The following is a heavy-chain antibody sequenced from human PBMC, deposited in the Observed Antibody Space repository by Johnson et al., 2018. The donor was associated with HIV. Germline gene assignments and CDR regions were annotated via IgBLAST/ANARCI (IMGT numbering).Heavy chain of an antibody. J-gene: IGHJ3*02. CDR3: ATSGSHFAFDI. Sequence: VQLVESGGGVVQPGRSLRLSCAASGFTFSSYGMHWVRQAPGKGLEWVAVIWYDDSNEYYGESVKGRFTISRDNSKNTLYLQMSSLRAEDTAVYYCATSGSHFAFDIWGQGTMVTVSS. CDR2: IWYDDSNE. D-gene: IGHD1-26*01. V-gene: IGHV3-33*01. CDR1: GFTFSSYG.